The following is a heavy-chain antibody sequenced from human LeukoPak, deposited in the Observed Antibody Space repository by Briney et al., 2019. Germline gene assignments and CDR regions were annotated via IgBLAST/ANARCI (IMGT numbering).Heavy chain of an antibody. D-gene: IGHD6-6*01. CDR3: ARGEYSRDWFDP. J-gene: IGHJ5*02. CDR1: GGSISSYY. Sequence: SETLSLTCTVSGGSISSYYWGWIRQPPGKGLEWIGSIYYSGSTYYNPSLKSRVTISVDTSKNQFSLKLSSVTAADTAVYYCARGEYSRDWFDPWGQGTLVTVSS. CDR2: IYYSGST. V-gene: IGHV4-39*01.